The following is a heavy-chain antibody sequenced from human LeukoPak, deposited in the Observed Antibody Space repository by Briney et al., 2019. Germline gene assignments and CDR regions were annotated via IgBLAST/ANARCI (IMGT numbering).Heavy chain of an antibody. V-gene: IGHV4-61*10. CDR2: INHSGST. CDR1: GDSISSGSFY. Sequence: SETLSLTCTVSGDSISSGSFYWSWIRQAAGKGLEWIGEINHSGSTNYNPSLKSRVTISVDTSKNQFSLKLSSVTAADTAVYYCARDGPLWAFDIWGQGTMVTVSS. J-gene: IGHJ3*02. CDR3: ARDGPLWAFDI.